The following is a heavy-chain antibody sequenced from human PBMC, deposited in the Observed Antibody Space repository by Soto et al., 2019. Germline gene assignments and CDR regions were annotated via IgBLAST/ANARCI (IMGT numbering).Heavy chain of an antibody. J-gene: IGHJ4*02. CDR2: IIPLFGTA. V-gene: IGHV1-69*01. D-gene: IGHD4-17*01. Sequence: QVQLVQSGAEVKKPGSSVKVSCKASGGTFSSYAISWVRQAPGQGLEWMGGIIPLFGTANYVQKFQGRVTINEDEATSTAYMELSSLRSEDTAVYYCAIGLRWKRNGYDFDYWGQGTLVNVSS. CDR3: AIGLRWKRNGYDFDY. CDR1: GGTFSSYA.